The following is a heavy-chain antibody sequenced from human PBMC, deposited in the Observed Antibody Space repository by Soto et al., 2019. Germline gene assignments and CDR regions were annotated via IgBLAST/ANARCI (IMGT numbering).Heavy chain of an antibody. CDR1: GGSISSRSYS. Sequence: SETLSLTCSVSGGSISSRSYSWGWIRQPPGKGLEWIVTIYYSGSSNYDPSLKSRVTISVDTSKNQFSLKLSSVTAADTAVYYCVRLAGYCTGASCSGHYATDVWGQGTTVTVSS. J-gene: IGHJ6*02. CDR2: IYYSGSS. CDR3: VRLAGYCTGASCSGHYATDV. V-gene: IGHV4-39*01. D-gene: IGHD2-8*02.